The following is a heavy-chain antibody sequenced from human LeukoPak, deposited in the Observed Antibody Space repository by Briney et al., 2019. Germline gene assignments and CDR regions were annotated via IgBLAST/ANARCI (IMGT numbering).Heavy chain of an antibody. CDR1: GFTVSSHY. Sequence: GGSLRLSCSASGFTVSSHYMSWVRQAPGKGLEWVSVIYSGGSTYYADSVKGRFTISRDTTKNTVNLQMNSLRAGDTAVYYCARDHVVPSDGMDVWGQGTTVTVSS. J-gene: IGHJ6*02. V-gene: IGHV3-66*01. CDR3: ARDHVVPSDGMDV. D-gene: IGHD3-10*02. CDR2: IYSGGST.